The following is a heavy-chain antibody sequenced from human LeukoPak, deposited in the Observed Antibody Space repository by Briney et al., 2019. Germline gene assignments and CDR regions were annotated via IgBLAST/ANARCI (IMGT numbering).Heavy chain of an antibody. CDR3: ATHTGVDSPFDY. J-gene: IGHJ4*02. CDR2: IYTSGST. D-gene: IGHD4-23*01. CDR1: GGSISSYY. Sequence: SETLSLTCTVSGGSISSYYWSWIRQPPGKGLEWIGYIYTSGSTNYNPSLKSRVTISADTSKNQFSLKLSSVTATDTAVYYCATHTGVDSPFDYWGQGTLVTVSS. V-gene: IGHV4-4*09.